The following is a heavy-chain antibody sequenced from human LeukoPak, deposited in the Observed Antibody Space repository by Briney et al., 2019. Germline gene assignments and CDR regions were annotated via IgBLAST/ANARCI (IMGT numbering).Heavy chain of an antibody. V-gene: IGHV3-30-3*01. Sequence: GGSLRLSCAASGFTFSSNAMHWVRQAPGKGLEWVAVISYDGSNKYYADSVKGRFTISRDNSKNTLYLQMNSLRAEDTAVYYCARDYGSGSRIDYWGQGTLVTVSS. CDR3: ARDYGSGSRIDY. J-gene: IGHJ4*02. D-gene: IGHD3-10*01. CDR2: ISYDGSNK. CDR1: GFTFSSNA.